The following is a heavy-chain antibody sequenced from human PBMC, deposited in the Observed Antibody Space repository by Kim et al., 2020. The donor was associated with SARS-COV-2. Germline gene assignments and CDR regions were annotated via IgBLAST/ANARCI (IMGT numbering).Heavy chain of an antibody. CDR3: AKDWSGYCSGGSCYPNNWFDP. Sequence: GGSLRLSCAASGFTFSSYAMSWVRQAPGKGLEWVPAISGSGGSTYYADSVKGRFTISRDNSKNTLYLQMNSLRAEDTAVYYCAKDWSGYCSGGSCYPNNWFDPWGQGTLVTVSS. CDR1: GFTFSSYA. D-gene: IGHD2-15*01. CDR2: ISGSGGST. V-gene: IGHV3-23*01. J-gene: IGHJ5*02.